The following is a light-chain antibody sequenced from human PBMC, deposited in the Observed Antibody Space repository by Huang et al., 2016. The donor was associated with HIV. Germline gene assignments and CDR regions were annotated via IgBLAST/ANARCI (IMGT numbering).Light chain of an antibody. V-gene: IGKV3-20*01. CDR2: VAF. Sequence: EIVLTQSPGTLSLSPGDGATLSCRASQSIRSNSLAWYQQKPVLAPRLLIYVAFNRATGIPDRFSGSVSGTGFTLTITGLEPEDFAVYYCQQYGSSQITFGPGTKVDIK. CDR3: QQYGSSQIT. J-gene: IGKJ3*01. CDR1: QSIRSNS.